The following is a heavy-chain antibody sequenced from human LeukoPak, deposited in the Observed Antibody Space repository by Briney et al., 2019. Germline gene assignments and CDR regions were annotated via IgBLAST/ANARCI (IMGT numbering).Heavy chain of an antibody. J-gene: IGHJ4*02. CDR1: GGSVSSTTYY. CDR3: ARYVVYGSGKYYFDY. V-gene: IGHV4-39*01. D-gene: IGHD3-10*01. Sequence: PSETLSLTRTVSGGSVSSTTYYWSWIRQPPGKGLEWIASIDYSGSTYYNPSVKSRVTISVDTSENQFSLKLSSVTAADTAVYYCARYVVYGSGKYYFDYWGQGTLVTVSS. CDR2: IDYSGST.